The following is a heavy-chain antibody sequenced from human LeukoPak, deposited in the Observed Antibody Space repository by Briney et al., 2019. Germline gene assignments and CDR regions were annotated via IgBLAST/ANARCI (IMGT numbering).Heavy chain of an antibody. D-gene: IGHD3-22*01. J-gene: IGHJ4*02. CDR3: AKRGVVIRVILVGFHKEAYYFDS. CDR1: GITLSNYG. CDR2: ISDSGGRT. Sequence: GRSLRLSCAVSGITLSNYGMSWVRQAPGKGLEWVAGISDSGGRTNYADSVKGRFTISRDNPKNTLYLQMNSLRAEDTAVYFCAKRGVVIRVILVGFHKEAYYFDSWGQGALVTVSS. V-gene: IGHV3-23*01.